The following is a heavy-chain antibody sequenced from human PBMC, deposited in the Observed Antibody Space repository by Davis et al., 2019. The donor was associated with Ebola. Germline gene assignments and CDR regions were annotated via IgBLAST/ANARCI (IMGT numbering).Heavy chain of an antibody. CDR3: TSTLGALDY. D-gene: IGHD1-26*01. V-gene: IGHV3-73*01. CDR1: GFTFSGSA. J-gene: IGHJ4*02. Sequence: GASLNTSCAASGFTFSGSAMHWVRQASGKGLEWVGRIRSKANSYAAAYAASVKGRFTISRDDSKNTAYLQMNSLKTEDTAVYYCTSTLGALDYWGQGTLVTVSS. CDR2: IRSKANSYAA.